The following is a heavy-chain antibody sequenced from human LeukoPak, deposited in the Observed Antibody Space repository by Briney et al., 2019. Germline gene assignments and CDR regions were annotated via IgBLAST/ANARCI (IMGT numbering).Heavy chain of an antibody. V-gene: IGHV3-74*01. D-gene: IGHD2-2*01. CDR3: ASLVVVPDAMVSYYYMDV. J-gene: IGHJ6*03. CDR2: INSDGSST. Sequence: GGSLRLSCAASGFTFSSYWMHWVRQAPGKGLVWVSRINSDGSSTSYADSVKGRFTISRDNAKNTLYLQMNSLRAEDTAVYYCASLVVVPDAMVSYYYMDVWGKGTTVTVSS. CDR1: GFTFSSYW.